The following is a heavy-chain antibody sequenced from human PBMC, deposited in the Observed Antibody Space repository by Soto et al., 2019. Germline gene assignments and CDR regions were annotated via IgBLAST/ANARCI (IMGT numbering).Heavy chain of an antibody. CDR2: IIPIFDIT. D-gene: IGHD3-10*02. J-gene: IGHJ6*02. Sequence: SVKVSCKASGGPYSKYSISWVRQAPGQGLEWMGRIIPIFDITNYAQKIQGRVTITADKSTSTVYMDLSSLRSEDTAVYCCARDKDRLQLGGNHHYLLAVSAQGTTVPVSS. CDR1: GGPYSKYS. V-gene: IGHV1-69*04. CDR3: ARDKDRLQLGGNHHYLLAV.